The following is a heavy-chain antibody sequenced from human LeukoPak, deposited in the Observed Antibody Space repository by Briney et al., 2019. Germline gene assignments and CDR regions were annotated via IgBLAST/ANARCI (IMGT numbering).Heavy chain of an antibody. CDR3: ARDSTARAYDI. Sequence: SETLSLTCSVSGGCITSYYWGWIRKPAGKGLEWIGRIYTSGSTNYSPSLKSRITMSVDTSNNQFSLNLSSVTAADTAVYYCARDSTARAYDIWGQGTMVTVSS. D-gene: IGHD2-2*01. J-gene: IGHJ3*02. V-gene: IGHV4-4*07. CDR2: IYTSGST. CDR1: GGCITSYY.